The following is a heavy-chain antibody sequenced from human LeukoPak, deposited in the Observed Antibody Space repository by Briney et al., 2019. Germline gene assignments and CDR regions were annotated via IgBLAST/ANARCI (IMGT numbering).Heavy chain of an antibody. V-gene: IGHV1-69*13. D-gene: IGHD2-2*01. CDR1: GGTFSSYA. Sequence: GASVKVSCKASGGTFSSYAISWVRQAPGQGLEWMGGIIPIFGTANYAQKFQGRVTITADESTSTAYMELSSLRSEDTAVYYCARDRQYCSSTSCPRGWFDPWGQGTLVTVSS. J-gene: IGHJ5*02. CDR3: ARDRQYCSSTSCPRGWFDP. CDR2: IIPIFGTA.